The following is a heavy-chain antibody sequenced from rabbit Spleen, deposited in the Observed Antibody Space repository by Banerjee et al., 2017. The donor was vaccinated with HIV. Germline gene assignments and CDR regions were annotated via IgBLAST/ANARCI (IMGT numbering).Heavy chain of an antibody. J-gene: IGHJ4*01. CDR1: GFDFSGYG. Sequence: QEQVLESGGGLVTPGGTLKLSCKASGFDFSGYGMSWVRQAPGKGLEWIGYIDPLFINTYYASWVNGRFTISSHNAQNTPYLQLNSLTAADTATYFCVREVAAKFSLWGPGTLVTVS. CDR3: VREVAAKFSL. V-gene: IGHV1S47*01. CDR2: IDPLFINT. D-gene: IGHD4-1*01.